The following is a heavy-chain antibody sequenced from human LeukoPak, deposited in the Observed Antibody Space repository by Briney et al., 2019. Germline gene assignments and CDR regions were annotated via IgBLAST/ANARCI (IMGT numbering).Heavy chain of an antibody. CDR2: ISYDGNNK. J-gene: IGHJ6*02. CDR1: GFTFSSYA. D-gene: IGHD3-10*01. V-gene: IGHV3-30*04. Sequence: GGSLRLSCAASGFTFSSYAMHWVRQAPGKGLEWVAVISYDGNNKYYADSVKGRFTISRDNSKNTLYLQINSLRAEDTAVYYCALVGDYYGMDVWGQGTTVTVSS. CDR3: ALVGDYYGMDV.